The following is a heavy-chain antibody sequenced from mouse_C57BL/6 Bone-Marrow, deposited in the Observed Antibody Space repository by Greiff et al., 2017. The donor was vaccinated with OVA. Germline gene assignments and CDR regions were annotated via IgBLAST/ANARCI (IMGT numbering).Heavy chain of an antibody. CDR1: GYTFTDYY. CDR2: IYPGSGNT. J-gene: IGHJ2*01. Sequence: VQLQQSGAELVRPGASVKLSCKASGYTFTDYYINWVKQRPGQGLEWIARIYPGSGNTYYNEKFKGKATLTAEKSSSTAYMQLSSLTSEDSAVYFCARGRLRPFDYWGQGTTLTVSS. D-gene: IGHD2-4*01. V-gene: IGHV1-76*01. CDR3: ARGRLRPFDY.